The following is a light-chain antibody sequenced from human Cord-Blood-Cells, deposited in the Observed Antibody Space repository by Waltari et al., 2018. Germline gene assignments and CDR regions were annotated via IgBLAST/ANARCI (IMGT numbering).Light chain of an antibody. Sequence: QSALTQPASVSGSPGQSITISCTGTSSDVGGYNYVSWYQQHPGKAPKLMIYDVSNRPSRVSNRFAGSKSGNTASLTISGLQAEDEADYYCSSYTSSRTLVFGGGTKLTDL. CDR2: DVS. V-gene: IGLV2-14*01. CDR3: SSYTSSRTLV. CDR1: SSDVGGYNY. J-gene: IGLJ3*02.